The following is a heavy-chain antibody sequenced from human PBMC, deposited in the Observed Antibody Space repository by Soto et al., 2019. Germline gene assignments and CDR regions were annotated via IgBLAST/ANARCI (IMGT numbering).Heavy chain of an antibody. CDR3: TRDDSGLGIDY. D-gene: IGHD1-26*01. J-gene: IGHJ4*02. V-gene: IGHV3-74*01. CDR2: IPSDGRDV. Sequence: GGSLRLSCEASGFNFRDFWMHWVRQPPGKGPEWVSNIPSDGRDVSYADSVRGRFTISRDDARNTLYLQMSGLRVEDTAIYYCTRDDSGLGIDYWGQGTQVTVSS. CDR1: GFNFRDFW.